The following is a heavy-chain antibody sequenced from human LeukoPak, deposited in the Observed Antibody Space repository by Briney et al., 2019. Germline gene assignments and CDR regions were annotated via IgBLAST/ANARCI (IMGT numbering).Heavy chain of an antibody. V-gene: IGHV5-51*01. CDR2: IYPGDSDT. Sequence: GESLKISCKGSGHNFTSYWIGWVRQMPGKGLEWMGIIYPGDSDTRYSPSFQGQVTISADKSISTAYLQWSSLKASDTAMYYCARQGQYYDILTGYSKWGQGTLVTVSS. CDR3: ARQGQYYDILTGYSK. J-gene: IGHJ4*02. D-gene: IGHD3-9*01. CDR1: GHNFTSYW.